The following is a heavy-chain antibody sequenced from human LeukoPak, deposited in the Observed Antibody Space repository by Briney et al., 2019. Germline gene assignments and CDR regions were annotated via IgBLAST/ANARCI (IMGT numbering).Heavy chain of an antibody. V-gene: IGHV1-8*01. Sequence: RGASVKVSCKASGYTFTSYDINWVRQATGQGLEWMGWMNPNSGNTGYAQKFQGRVTMTRNTSISTAYMELSSLRSEDTAAYYCARGGRPGIAVANWFDPWGQGALVTVSS. D-gene: IGHD6-19*01. J-gene: IGHJ5*02. CDR3: ARGGRPGIAVANWFDP. CDR1: GYTFTSYD. CDR2: MNPNSGNT.